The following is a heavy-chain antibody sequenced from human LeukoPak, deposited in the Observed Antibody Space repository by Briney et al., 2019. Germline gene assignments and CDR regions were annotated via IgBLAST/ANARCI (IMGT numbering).Heavy chain of an antibody. CDR2: VNPNSGGT. Sequence: SVKVPCKASGYTFTGYYMHWVRQAPPQEREGMGWVNPNSGGTNYAQTLQGRVTMTRDTSNSTVSMELSSLSSDDTAVYYCARVWGFAMKVGDEAFDIWVQGKMATVSS. V-gene: IGHV1-2*02. CDR3: ARVWGFAMKVGDEAFDI. J-gene: IGHJ3*02. D-gene: IGHD2-2*01. CDR1: GYTFTGYY.